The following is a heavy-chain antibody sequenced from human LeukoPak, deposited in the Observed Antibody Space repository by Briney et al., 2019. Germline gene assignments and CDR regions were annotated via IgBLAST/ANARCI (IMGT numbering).Heavy chain of an antibody. V-gene: IGHV3-23*01. CDR3: ANRIDTIKAHFDS. D-gene: IGHD5-12*01. Sequence: VGSLRLSCVTSGFTFNSFAMNSVRRIPGKGLEWVSAISSSGGSKLYADSVKGRFAMSRDNSKRTVYLQMKNLRAEDTAVYFCANRIDTIKAHFDSWGQGTLVTVSS. CDR2: ISSSGGSK. J-gene: IGHJ4*02. CDR1: GFTFNSFA.